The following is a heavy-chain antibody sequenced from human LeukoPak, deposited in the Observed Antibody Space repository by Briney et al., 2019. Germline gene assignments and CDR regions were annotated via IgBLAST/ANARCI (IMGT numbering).Heavy chain of an antibody. Sequence: EASVKVSSTASGYTFTSYDINWVRQAPGQGLEWMGWTNPNSGNTGYAQKFQGRVTMTRNTSISTAYMELSSLRSEDTAVYYCAVVDIVATTGRFDYWGQGTLVTVSS. J-gene: IGHJ4*02. CDR1: GYTFTSYD. CDR2: TNPNSGNT. V-gene: IGHV1-8*01. CDR3: AVVDIVATTGRFDY. D-gene: IGHD5-12*01.